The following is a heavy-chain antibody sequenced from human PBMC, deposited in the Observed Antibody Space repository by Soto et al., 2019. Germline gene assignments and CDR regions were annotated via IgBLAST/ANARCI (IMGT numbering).Heavy chain of an antibody. D-gene: IGHD1-7*01. CDR1: GGSISSGDYY. CDR2: IYYSGST. CDR3: ARGGITGTTIDP. Sequence: SETLSLTCTVSGGSISSGDYYWSWIRQPPGKGLEWIGYIYYSGSTYYNPSLKSRVTISVDTSKNQFSLKLSSVTAADTAVYYCARGGITGTTIDPWGQGTLVTVSS. J-gene: IGHJ5*02. V-gene: IGHV4-30-4*01.